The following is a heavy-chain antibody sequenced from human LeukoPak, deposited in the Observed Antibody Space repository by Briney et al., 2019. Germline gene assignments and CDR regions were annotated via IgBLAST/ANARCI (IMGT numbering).Heavy chain of an antibody. D-gene: IGHD3-22*01. J-gene: IGHJ3*02. Sequence: ASVKVSCKASGFTFTSSAMQWVRQARGQRLEWIGWIVVGSGNTNYAQKFQERVTITRDMSTSTAYMELSSLRSEDTAVYYCAATNYYDSSGYYSDAFDIWGQGTMVTDSS. CDR2: IVVGSGNT. V-gene: IGHV1-58*02. CDR3: AATNYYDSSGYYSDAFDI. CDR1: GFTFTSSA.